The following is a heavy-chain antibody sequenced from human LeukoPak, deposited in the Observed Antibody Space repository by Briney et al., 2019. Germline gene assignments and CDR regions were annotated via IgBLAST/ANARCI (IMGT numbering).Heavy chain of an antibody. CDR1: GFTFSSYG. Sequence: PGGSLRLSCAASGFTFSSYGIHWVRQAPGKGLEWVALISYDGSNKYYADSVKGRFTISRDNSKNTLYLQMNSLRAEDTAVYYCAKEGTYCSSTSCYHNWFDPWGQGTLVAVSS. J-gene: IGHJ5*02. CDR2: ISYDGSNK. CDR3: AKEGTYCSSTSCYHNWFDP. D-gene: IGHD2-2*01. V-gene: IGHV3-30*18.